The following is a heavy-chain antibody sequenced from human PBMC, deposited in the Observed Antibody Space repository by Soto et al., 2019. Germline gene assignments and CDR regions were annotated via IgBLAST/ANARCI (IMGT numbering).Heavy chain of an antibody. J-gene: IGHJ5*01. D-gene: IGHD1-26*01. CDR3: ARVKRSTSRLDP. V-gene: IGHV4-61*08. CDR2: VYYSGST. CDR1: GDSVSSGAYY. Sequence: PSETLSLTCSVSGDSVSSGAYYWSWIRQPPGKGLEWIGYVYYSGSTSYNPSLETGVTISVDTSKNQFSLKLTSVTPADTAIYYCARVKRSTSRLDPWGQVTLVTVSS.